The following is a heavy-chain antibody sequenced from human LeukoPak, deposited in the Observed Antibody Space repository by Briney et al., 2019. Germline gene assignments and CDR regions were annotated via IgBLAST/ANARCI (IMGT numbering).Heavy chain of an antibody. V-gene: IGHV4-34*01. J-gene: IGHJ3*02. CDR1: GFTFNSYA. CDR3: ARGARLLWSFDI. CDR2: INHSGST. Sequence: GSLRLSCAASGFTFNSYAMNWVRQAPGKGLEWIGEINHSGSTNYNPSLKSRVTISVDTSKNQFSLKLSSVTAADTAVYYCARGARLLWSFDIWGQGTMVTVSS. D-gene: IGHD3-10*01.